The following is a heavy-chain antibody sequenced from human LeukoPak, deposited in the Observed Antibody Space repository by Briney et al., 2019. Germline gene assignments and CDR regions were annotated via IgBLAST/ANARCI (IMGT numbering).Heavy chain of an antibody. J-gene: IGHJ3*02. D-gene: IGHD2-2*01. Sequence: GASVKVSCKASGYTFNGYYIHWVRQAPGQGLEWMGWINPNSGGTNYAQKFQGRVTMTRDTSISTAYMELTRLTSDDTAVYYCARGLRAAVFDIWGQGTMVTVSS. CDR2: INPNSGGT. CDR1: GYTFNGYY. V-gene: IGHV1-2*02. CDR3: ARGLRAAVFDI.